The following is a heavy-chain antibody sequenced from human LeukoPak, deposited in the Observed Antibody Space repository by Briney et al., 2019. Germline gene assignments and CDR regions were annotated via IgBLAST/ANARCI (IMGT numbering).Heavy chain of an antibody. CDR1: GGSISSYY. J-gene: IGHJ6*03. V-gene: IGHV4-59*01. CDR3: ARGSVYRVFGVTNYYMDV. Sequence: SETLSLTCTVSGGSISSYYWSWIRQPPGKGLEWIGYIYYSGSTNYSPSLKSRVTISVDTSKNQFSLKLSSVTAADTAVYYCARGSVYRVFGVTNYYMDVWGKGTTVTVSS. D-gene: IGHD3-3*01. CDR2: IYYSGST.